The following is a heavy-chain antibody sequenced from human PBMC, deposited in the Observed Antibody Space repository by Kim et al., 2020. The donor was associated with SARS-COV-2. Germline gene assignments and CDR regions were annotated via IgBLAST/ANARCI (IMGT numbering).Heavy chain of an antibody. CDR1: GGSISTNSFF. D-gene: IGHD5-12*01. CDR2: ILYSGNT. J-gene: IGHJ4*02. Sequence: SETLSLTCSVSGGSISTNSFFWGWIRQPPGKGLEWIGSILYSGNTYYNPSLKSRVTTSVDTSKNQFSLKLTSVTAADTAFYFCARQDRYTVYPPDSGGVEYWGQGTLVTVSS. CDR3: ARQDRYTVYPPDSGGVEY. V-gene: IGHV4-39*01.